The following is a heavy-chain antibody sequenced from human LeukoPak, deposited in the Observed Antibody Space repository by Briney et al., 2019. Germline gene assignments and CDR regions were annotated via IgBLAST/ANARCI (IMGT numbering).Heavy chain of an antibody. J-gene: IGHJ6*02. V-gene: IGHV3-23*01. CDR3: AKRMESSGYYSYYYYYYGMDV. D-gene: IGHD3-22*01. CDR2: ISGSGGST. Sequence: GGSLRLSCAVSGFTFSSYAMSWVRQAPGKGLEWVSAISGSGGSTYYADSVKGRFTISRDNSKNTLYPQMNSLRAEDTAVYYCAKRMESSGYYSYYYYYYGMDVWGQGTTVTVSS. CDR1: GFTFSSYA.